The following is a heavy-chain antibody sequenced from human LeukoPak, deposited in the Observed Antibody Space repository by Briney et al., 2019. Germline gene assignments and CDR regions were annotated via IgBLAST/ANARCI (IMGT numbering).Heavy chain of an antibody. CDR1: GGSIGTYY. CDR2: IYYTGST. V-gene: IGHV4-59*01. CDR3: ARGRYGGGWYDY. D-gene: IGHD6-19*01. Sequence: PSETLSLTCTVSGGSIGTYYWSWIRQPPAKGLEYIAYIYYTGSTDYNPSFKSRVRMSLDTSKNQFSLVLNSVTAADTAVYYCARGRYGGGWYDYWGQGTLVTVSS. J-gene: IGHJ4*02.